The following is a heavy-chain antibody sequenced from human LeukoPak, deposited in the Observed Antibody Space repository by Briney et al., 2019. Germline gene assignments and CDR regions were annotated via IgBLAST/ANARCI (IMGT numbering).Heavy chain of an antibody. CDR3: ARLTYYYGSGTYYNPVFDY. V-gene: IGHV4-39*07. J-gene: IGHJ4*02. CDR2: VYNSGST. Sequence: SETLSLTCTVSGASISSSNDYWGWIRQPPGKGLEWIGSVYNSGSTFYNPSLESRVTISVETSKNQFSLKLSAVTAADTAVYYCARLTYYYGSGTYYNPVFDYWGQGTLVTVSS. D-gene: IGHD3-10*01. CDR1: GASISSSNDY.